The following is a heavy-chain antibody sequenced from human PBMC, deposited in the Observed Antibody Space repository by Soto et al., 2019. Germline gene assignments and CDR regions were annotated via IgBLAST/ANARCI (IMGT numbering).Heavy chain of an antibody. J-gene: IGHJ4*02. D-gene: IGHD6-19*01. V-gene: IGHV1-46*01. CDR3: ASWDYSSGWEGY. Sequence: QVQLVQSGAEVKKPGASVKVSCKASGYTFTSYSVHWVRQAPGQGLEWMGIINPNSGSTSYAQKFQGRVTMTRDTSTSTVYMELSSLRSEDTAVYYCASWDYSSGWEGYWGQGTLVTVSS. CDR2: INPNSGST. CDR1: GYTFTSYS.